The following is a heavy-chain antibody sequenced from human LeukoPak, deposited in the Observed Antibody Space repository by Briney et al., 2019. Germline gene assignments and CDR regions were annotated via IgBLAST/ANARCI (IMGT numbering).Heavy chain of an antibody. V-gene: IGHV3-66*01. CDR1: GFSFTNAW. Sequence: GGSLRLSCAASGFSFTNAWMSWVRQAPGKGLEWVSVIYSGGSTYYADSVKGRFTISRDNSKNTLYLQMNSLRAEDTAVYYCARVGIAVAGTSPWYYYYMDVWGKGTTVTISS. CDR3: ARVGIAVAGTSPWYYYYMDV. D-gene: IGHD6-19*01. J-gene: IGHJ6*03. CDR2: IYSGGST.